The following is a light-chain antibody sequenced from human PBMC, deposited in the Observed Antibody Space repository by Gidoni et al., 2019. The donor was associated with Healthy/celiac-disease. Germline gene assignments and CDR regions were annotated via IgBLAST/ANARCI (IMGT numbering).Light chain of an antibody. CDR1: PISSIY. J-gene: IGKJ4*01. Sequence: DIQMTQSPSSLSASVGDRVTITCRSSPISSIYLNWYQKKPGTAPKLLIDAASSLQSGVASRCSGSGSGTDFTLTSSSLQPEDFATYYRQQSYSTPLTFGGGTKVEIK. V-gene: IGKV1-39*01. CDR2: AAS. CDR3: QQSYSTPLT.